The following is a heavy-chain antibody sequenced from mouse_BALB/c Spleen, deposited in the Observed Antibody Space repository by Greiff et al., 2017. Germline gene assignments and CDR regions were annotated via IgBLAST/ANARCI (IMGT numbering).Heavy chain of an antibody. V-gene: IGHV14-3*02. CDR2: IDPANGNT. J-gene: IGHJ4*01. CDR3: ARESLNGYAMDY. Sequence: VQLQQSGAELVKPGASVKLSCTASGFNIKDPYMHWVKQRPEQGLEWIGRIDPANGNTKYDPKFQGKATITADTSSNTAYLQLSSLTSEDTAVYYCARESLNGYAMDYWGQGTSVTVSS. D-gene: IGHD6-5*01. CDR1: GFNIKDPY.